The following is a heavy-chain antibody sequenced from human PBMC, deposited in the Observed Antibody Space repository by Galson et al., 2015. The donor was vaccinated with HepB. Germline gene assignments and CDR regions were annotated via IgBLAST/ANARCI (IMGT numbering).Heavy chain of an antibody. J-gene: IGHJ6*03. CDR3: ARGAYDFWSGYQYYYMDV. CDR2: ISAYNGNT. CDR1: GYTFTSYG. V-gene: IGHV1-18*01. D-gene: IGHD3-3*01. Sequence: SVKVSCKASGYTFTSYGISWVRQAPGQGLEWMGWISAYNGNTNYAQRLQGRVTMTTDTSTSTAYMELRSLRSDDTAVYYCARGAYDFWSGYQYYYMDVWGKGTTVTVSS.